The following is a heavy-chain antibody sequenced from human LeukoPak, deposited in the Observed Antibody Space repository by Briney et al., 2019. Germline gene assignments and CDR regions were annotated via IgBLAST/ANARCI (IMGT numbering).Heavy chain of an antibody. CDR1: GGSISSSSYY. D-gene: IGHD2-2*01. Sequence: SETLSLTYTVSGGSISSSSYYWGWIRQPPGKGLEWIGSIYYSGSTYYNPSLKSRVTISVDTSKNQFSLKLSSVTAADTAVYYCAREGGLIVVVPAARRKNWFDPWGQGTLVTVSS. V-gene: IGHV4-39*02. J-gene: IGHJ5*02. CDR3: AREGGLIVVVPAARRKNWFDP. CDR2: IYYSGST.